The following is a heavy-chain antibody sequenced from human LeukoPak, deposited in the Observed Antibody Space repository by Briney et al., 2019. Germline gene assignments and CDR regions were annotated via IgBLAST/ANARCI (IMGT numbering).Heavy chain of an antibody. Sequence: NHGESLKISCKGSGYSFTSYWISWVRQMPGKGLEWMGRIDPSDSYTNYSPSFQGHVTISADKPISTAYLQWSSLKASDTAMYYCARTYSSGWSFDYWGQGTLVTVSS. CDR1: GYSFTSYW. J-gene: IGHJ4*02. CDR2: IDPSDSYT. CDR3: ARTYSSGWSFDY. V-gene: IGHV5-10-1*01. D-gene: IGHD6-19*01.